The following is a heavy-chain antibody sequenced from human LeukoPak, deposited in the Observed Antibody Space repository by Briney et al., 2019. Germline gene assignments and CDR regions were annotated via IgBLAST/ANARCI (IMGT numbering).Heavy chain of an antibody. CDR2: TNWNGGST. J-gene: IGHJ6*03. CDR1: GFTFDDYG. D-gene: IGHD1-26*01. Sequence: PGGSLRLSCAASGFTFDDYGMSWVRQAPGKGLEWVSATNWNGGSTHYADSVKGRFTISRDNAKNSLYLQLSSLRVEDTALYYCARRRRGNTVPYYCYMDVWGKGTTVTVSS. CDR3: ARRRRGNTVPYYCYMDV. V-gene: IGHV3-20*04.